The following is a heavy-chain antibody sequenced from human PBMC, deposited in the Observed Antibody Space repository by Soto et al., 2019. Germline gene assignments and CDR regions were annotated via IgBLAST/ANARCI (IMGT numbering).Heavy chain of an antibody. CDR3: ARGSTSWYFDF. Sequence: LRLSCAASGFTFNRYWMSWVRQAPGKGLEWVANIKKDGSEQYYVDSVKGRFTVSRDNAKNSLTLQMSGLRAEDTAVYYCARGSTSWYFDFWGQGTLVTVSS. J-gene: IGHJ4*02. CDR2: IKKDGSEQ. D-gene: IGHD2-2*01. V-gene: IGHV3-7*01. CDR1: GFTFNRYW.